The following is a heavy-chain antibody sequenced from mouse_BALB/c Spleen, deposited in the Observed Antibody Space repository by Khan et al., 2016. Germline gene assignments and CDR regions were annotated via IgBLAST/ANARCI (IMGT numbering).Heavy chain of an antibody. CDR3: ARHEGDYDVIMDY. V-gene: IGHV2-6-1*01. J-gene: IGHJ4*01. D-gene: IGHD2-4*01. CDR1: GFSLTSYG. CDR2: IWSDGST. Sequence: GQRKQSGPGLVAPSQSLSITCTISGFSLTSYGLHWVRQPPGKGLEWLVVIWSDGSTTYNSALKSRLSLSTDNSKSQVFLNMNSLHTDDTAMYYCARHEGDYDVIMDYWGQGTSVTVSS.